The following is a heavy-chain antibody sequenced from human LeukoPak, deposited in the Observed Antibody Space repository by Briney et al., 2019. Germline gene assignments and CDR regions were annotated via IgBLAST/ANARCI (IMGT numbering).Heavy chain of an antibody. J-gene: IGHJ5*02. CDR1: GYTFTCYY. V-gene: IGHV1-2*02. Sequence: ASVKVSCKASGYTFTCYYMHWVRQAPGQGLEWMGWINPNSGGTNFAQKFQGRVTMTSDTSISTAYMELSERTADDTTMYYGGRTEVYVDYFHSWFVPWGEGTLVSVSS. CDR3: GRTEVYVDYFHSWFVP. CDR2: INPNSGGT. D-gene: IGHD2/OR15-2a*01.